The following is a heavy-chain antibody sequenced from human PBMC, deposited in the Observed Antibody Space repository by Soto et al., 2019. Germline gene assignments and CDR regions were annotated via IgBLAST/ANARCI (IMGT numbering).Heavy chain of an antibody. CDR1: GSSVSSNIAA. V-gene: IGHV6-1*01. Sequence: SQTRSVTCAIYGSSVSSNIAAWNCIRQSPSRGLEWLGRTYYRSKWYNDYALSVKSRITINPDTSKNQFSLQLNSVTPEDTAVYYCARDISTSSEWFDPWGQGTMVTGSS. D-gene: IGHD6-6*01. J-gene: IGHJ5*02. CDR3: ARDISTSSEWFDP. CDR2: TYYRSKWYN.